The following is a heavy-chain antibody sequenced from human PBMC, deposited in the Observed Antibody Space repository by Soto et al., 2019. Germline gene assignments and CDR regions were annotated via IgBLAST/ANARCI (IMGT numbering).Heavy chain of an antibody. D-gene: IGHD6-13*01. J-gene: IGHJ4*02. V-gene: IGHV4-39*07. CDR1: GGSISSSSYY. CDR2: INHSGST. Sequence: SETLSLTCTVSGGSISSSSYYWGWIRQPPGKGLEWIGEINHSGSTNYNPSLKSRVTISVDTSKNQFSLKLSSVTAADTAVYYCARGRESGSWAAFDYWGQGTLVTVSS. CDR3: ARGRESGSWAAFDY.